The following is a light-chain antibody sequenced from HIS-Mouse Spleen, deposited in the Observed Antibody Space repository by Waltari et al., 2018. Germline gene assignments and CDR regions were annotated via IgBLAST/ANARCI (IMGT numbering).Light chain of an antibody. CDR2: DDS. V-gene: IGLV3-21*03. CDR3: QVWDSSSDHVV. Sequence: SYVLTQPPSVSVAPGKTARITCGGNNIGSKRVHWYQQKPGQAPVLVVYDDSDRPSGITERFSGSNSGNTATLTISRVEAGDEADYYCQVWDSSSDHVVFGGGTKLTVL. J-gene: IGLJ2*01. CDR1: NIGSKR.